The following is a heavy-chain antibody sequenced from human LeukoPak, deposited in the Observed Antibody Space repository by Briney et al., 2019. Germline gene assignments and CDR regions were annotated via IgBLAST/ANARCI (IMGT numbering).Heavy chain of an antibody. CDR1: GFTFDDYG. J-gene: IGHJ4*02. D-gene: IGHD6-13*01. CDR2: ISGSGGST. CDR3: AKVQGGSSWTLDY. V-gene: IGHV3-23*01. Sequence: PGGSLRLSCAASGFTFDDYGMSWVRQAPGKGLEWVSAISGSGGSTYYADSVKGRFTISRDNSKNTLYLQMNSLRAEDTAVYYCAKVQGGSSWTLDYWGQGTLVIVSS.